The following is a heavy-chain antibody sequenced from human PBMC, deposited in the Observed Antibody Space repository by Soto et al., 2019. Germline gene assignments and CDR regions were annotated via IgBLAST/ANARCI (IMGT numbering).Heavy chain of an antibody. D-gene: IGHD6-19*01. Sequence: ASVKVSCKASGYNFNGYYIHWVRQAPGQGLEWMGWMNPNTGGANYAQKFQGKVTMTTDTSISTAYLELRSLTSDDTAVYYCAKVISTIGSKQWLAQTKHQALDYWGQGTLVTAPQ. CDR2: MNPNTGGA. V-gene: IGHV1-2*02. CDR3: AKVISTIGSKQWLAQTKHQALDY. CDR1: GYNFNGYY. J-gene: IGHJ4*02.